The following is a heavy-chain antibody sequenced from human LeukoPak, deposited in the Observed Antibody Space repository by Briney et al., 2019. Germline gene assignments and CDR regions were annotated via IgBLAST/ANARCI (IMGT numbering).Heavy chain of an antibody. CDR1: GFTFSSYN. D-gene: IGHD4-17*01. CDR3: ARDSPVTTHAFDI. Sequence: PGGSLRLSCAASGFTFSSYNMNWVRQAPGKGLEWVAYISSSSSTIYYADSVKGRFTISRDNAKNSLYLQMNSLRAEDTAVYYCARDSPVTTHAFDIWGQGTMVTVSS. CDR2: ISSSSSTI. V-gene: IGHV3-48*04. J-gene: IGHJ3*02.